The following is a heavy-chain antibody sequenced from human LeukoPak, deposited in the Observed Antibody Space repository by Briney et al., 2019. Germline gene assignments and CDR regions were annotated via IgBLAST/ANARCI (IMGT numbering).Heavy chain of an antibody. V-gene: IGHV1-69*01. CDR1: GGTFSSYA. CDR2: IIPIFGTA. J-gene: IGHJ4*02. Sequence: GSSVKVCCKASGGTFSSYAISWVRQAPGQGLEWMGGIIPIFGTANYAQKFQGRVTITADESTSTAYMELSSLRSEDTAVYYCASGGQYYDSSGYYCDYWGQGTLVTVSS. CDR3: ASGGQYYDSSGYYCDY. D-gene: IGHD3-22*01.